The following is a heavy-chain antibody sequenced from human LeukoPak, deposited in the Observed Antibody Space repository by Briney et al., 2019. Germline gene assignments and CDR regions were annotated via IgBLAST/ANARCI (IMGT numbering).Heavy chain of an antibody. Sequence: PSETLSLTCTVSGGSISSGGYYWSWIRQHPGKGLEWIGYIYYSGSTYYNPSLKSRVTISVDTSKNQFSLKLSSVTAADTAVYYCARGVDLWFGEFYYFDYWGQGTLVTVSS. V-gene: IGHV4-31*03. CDR3: ARGVDLWFGEFYYFDY. CDR2: IYYSGST. CDR1: GGSISSGGYY. D-gene: IGHD3-10*01. J-gene: IGHJ4*02.